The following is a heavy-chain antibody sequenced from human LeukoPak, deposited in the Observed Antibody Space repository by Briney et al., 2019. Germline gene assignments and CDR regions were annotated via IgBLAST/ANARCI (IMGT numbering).Heavy chain of an antibody. V-gene: IGHV4-59*08. CDR1: GGSISSDY. D-gene: IGHD3-3*01. CDR2: VYYSGIT. J-gene: IGHJ5*02. CDR3: ARLLGWSGPINWFDL. Sequence: SETLSLTCTVSGGSISSDYWSWIRQPPGKGLEWIGYVYYSGITNYNPSLKSRVTISVGTSKNHFSLKLTSVTAADTAVYYCARLLGWSGPINWFDLWAGEPWSPSPQ.